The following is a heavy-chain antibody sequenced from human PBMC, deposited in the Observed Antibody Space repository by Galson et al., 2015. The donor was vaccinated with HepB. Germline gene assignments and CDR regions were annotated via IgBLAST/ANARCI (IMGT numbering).Heavy chain of an antibody. CDR2: INQDGSQK. CDR1: GFTLSRFW. V-gene: IGHV3-7*03. Sequence: SLRLSCAASGFTLSRFWMSWVRQAPGKGLEWVANINQDGSQKNYVDSGEGRFTISRDYAKNSLYLQMRSLRAEDTAVYYCASEPTKSNEGYWGQGTLVSVSS. D-gene: IGHD1-1*01. J-gene: IGHJ4*02. CDR3: ASEPTKSNEGY.